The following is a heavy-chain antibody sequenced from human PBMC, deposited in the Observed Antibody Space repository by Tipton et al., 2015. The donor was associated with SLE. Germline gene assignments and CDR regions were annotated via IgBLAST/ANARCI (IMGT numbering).Heavy chain of an antibody. D-gene: IGHD3-22*01. CDR1: GGSISSHY. CDR3: ARDFPHYYDSSGPLDY. CDR2: IYYSGST. J-gene: IGHJ4*02. Sequence: TLSLTCTVSGGSISSHYWSWIRQPPGKGLEWIGYIYYSGSTNYNPSLNSRVTISVDTSKNQFSLKLSSVTAADTAVYYCARDFPHYYDSSGPLDYWGQGTLVTVSS. V-gene: IGHV4-59*11.